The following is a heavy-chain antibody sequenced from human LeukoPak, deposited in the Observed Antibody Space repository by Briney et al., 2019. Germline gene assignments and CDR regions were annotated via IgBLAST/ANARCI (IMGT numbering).Heavy chain of an antibody. CDR2: ISSSSSYI. D-gene: IGHD3-3*01. J-gene: IGHJ4*02. CDR3: ARPSYYDFWSGYYSAPFDY. CDR1: GFTFSSYS. V-gene: IGHV3-21*01. Sequence: TGGSLRLSCAASGFTFSSYSMNWVRQAPGKGLEWVSSISSSSSYIYYADSVKGRFTISRDNAKNSLYLQMNSLRAEDTAVYYCARPSYYDFWSGYYSAPFDYWGQGTLVTASS.